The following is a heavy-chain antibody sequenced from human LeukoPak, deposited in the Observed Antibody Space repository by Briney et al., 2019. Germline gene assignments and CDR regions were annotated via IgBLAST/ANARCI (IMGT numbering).Heavy chain of an antibody. V-gene: IGHV3-7*01. J-gene: IGHJ4*02. D-gene: IGHD7-27*01. Sequence: GGSLRLSCAASGFSFSSFWMSWVRQAAGKGLEWVATIKRDGSEKYCLDSVKGRFTISRDNAKNSVYLQMNSLRGEDTAVYYCARECVVGATGDCKWGQGTLVTVSS. CDR2: IKRDGSEK. CDR3: ARECVVGATGDCK. CDR1: GFSFSSFW.